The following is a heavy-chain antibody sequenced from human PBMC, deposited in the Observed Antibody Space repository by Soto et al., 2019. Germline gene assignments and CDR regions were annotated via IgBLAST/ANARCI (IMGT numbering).Heavy chain of an antibody. Sequence: GGSLGLSCAASGFTFTNAWMNWVRQAPGKGLEWVGRVKSRTDGGTTDYAAPVKGRFSISRDDSKTTLYLQMNSLKTEDTAVYFCTTDYYDSSGYTFWGQGTLVTVSS. CDR2: VKSRTDGGTT. CDR3: TTDYYDSSGYTF. CDR1: GFTFTNAW. V-gene: IGHV3-15*07. D-gene: IGHD3-22*01. J-gene: IGHJ4*02.